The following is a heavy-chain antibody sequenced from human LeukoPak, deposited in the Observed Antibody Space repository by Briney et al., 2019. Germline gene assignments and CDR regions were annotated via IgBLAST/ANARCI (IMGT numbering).Heavy chain of an antibody. V-gene: IGHV4-61*01. CDR1: GGSTSSGSYY. Sequence: PSETLSLTCTVSGGSTSSGSYYWSWIRQPPGKGLEWIGYIYYSGTTNYNPSLKSRVTISVDTSKNQFSLRLNSVTAADTAVYYCARGGKVSSFDYWGQGTLVTVSS. CDR3: ARGGKVSSFDY. D-gene: IGHD3-10*01. CDR2: IYYSGTT. J-gene: IGHJ4*02.